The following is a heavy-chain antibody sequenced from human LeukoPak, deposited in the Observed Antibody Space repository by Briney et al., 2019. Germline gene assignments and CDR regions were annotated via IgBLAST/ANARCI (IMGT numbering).Heavy chain of an antibody. D-gene: IGHD3-3*01. J-gene: IGHJ5*02. CDR1: GYSISSGYY. CDR2: IYYSGST. Sequence: SETLSLTCTVSGYSISSGYYWGWIRQPPGKGLEWIGSIYYSGSTYYNPSLKSRVTISVDTSKNQFSLKLSSVTAADTAVYYCARGLRFLEWLLPHWFDPWGQGTLVIVSS. CDR3: ARGLRFLEWLLPHWFDP. V-gene: IGHV4-38-2*02.